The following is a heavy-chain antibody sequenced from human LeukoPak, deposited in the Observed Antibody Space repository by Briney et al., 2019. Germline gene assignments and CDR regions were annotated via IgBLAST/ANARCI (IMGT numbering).Heavy chain of an antibody. CDR2: IYSDDST. V-gene: IGHV3-53*01. D-gene: IGHD6-19*01. CDR3: AREYKSGWYGAFDY. J-gene: IGHJ4*02. CDR1: GFTVSSNY. Sequence: GGSLRLSCAASGFTVSSNYMSWVRQAPGKGLAWVSVIYSDDSTYYAASVKGRFTISRDNSKNTLYLQMNNLRAEDTAVYYCAREYKSGWYGAFDYWGQGTLVTVSS.